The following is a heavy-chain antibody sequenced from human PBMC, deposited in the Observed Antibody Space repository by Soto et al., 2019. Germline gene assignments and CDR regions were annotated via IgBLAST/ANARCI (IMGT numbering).Heavy chain of an antibody. Sequence: PSETLSLTCTVSGGSITSSYRSWIRRPPGKRLEWIAYIYDTGISGYTPSTSYNPSLKSRVTMSVDTSKSQFSLKLTSVTAADTAVYYCARGEDAFFYYGLDVWGQGITVTVSS. CDR3: ARGEDAFFYYGLDV. V-gene: IGHV4-59*01. CDR2: IYDTGISGYTPST. CDR1: GGSITSSY. J-gene: IGHJ6*02.